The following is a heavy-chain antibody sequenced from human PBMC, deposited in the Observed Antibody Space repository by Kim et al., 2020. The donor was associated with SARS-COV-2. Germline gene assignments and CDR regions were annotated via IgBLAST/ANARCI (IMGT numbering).Heavy chain of an antibody. CDR2: IDPSDSYT. V-gene: IGHV5-10-1*01. CDR1: GYSFTSYW. CDR3: AGHSLNYCSGGSCYPNWFDP. D-gene: IGHD2-15*01. J-gene: IGHJ5*02. Sequence: GESLKISCKGSGYSFTSYWISWVRQMPGKGLEWMGRIDPSDSYTNYSPSFQGHVTISADKSISTAYLQWSSLKASDTAMYYCAGHSLNYCSGGSCYPNWFDPWGQGTLVTVSS.